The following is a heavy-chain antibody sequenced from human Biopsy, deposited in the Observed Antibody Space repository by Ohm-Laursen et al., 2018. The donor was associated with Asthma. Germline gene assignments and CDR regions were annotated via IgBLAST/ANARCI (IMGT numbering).Heavy chain of an antibody. D-gene: IGHD1-1*01. CDR1: GFSFSNFA. V-gene: IGHV3-30*01. CDR3: VRDGTDDAFDI. CDR2: ISKDASTQ. Sequence: SLRLSCSASGFSFSNFAIHWVRQAPGKGLEWVGVISKDASTQDYADSVKGRFTMARDNSKNTLDLQMISLREEDTAVYYCVRDGTDDAFDIWGQGTVVSVSS. J-gene: IGHJ3*02.